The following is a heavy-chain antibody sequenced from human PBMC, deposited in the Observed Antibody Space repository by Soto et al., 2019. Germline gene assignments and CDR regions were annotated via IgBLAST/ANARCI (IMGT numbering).Heavy chain of an antibody. CDR2: IIPIFGTA. D-gene: IGHD2-8*01. CDR1: GGTFSSYA. J-gene: IGHJ5*02. V-gene: IGHV1-69*12. CDR3: ARVTNGVYRAGIWFDP. Sequence: QVELVQSGAEVKKPGSSVKVSCKASGGTFSSYAISWVRQAPGQGLEWMGGIIPIFGTANYAQKFQGRVTITADESTSTAYMELSSLRSEDTAVYYCARVTNGVYRAGIWFDPWGQGTLVTVSS.